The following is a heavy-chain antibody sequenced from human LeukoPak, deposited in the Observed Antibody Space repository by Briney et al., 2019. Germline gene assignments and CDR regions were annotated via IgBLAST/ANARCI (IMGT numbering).Heavy chain of an antibody. CDR1: GYTFTTYG. J-gene: IGHJ4*02. D-gene: IGHD3-10*01. CDR2: ISAFSGKT. V-gene: IGHV1-18*01. Sequence: ASVKVSCKTSGYTFTTYGISWVRQAPGQGLEYMGWISAFSGKTNYAQKFQGRVALTMDTSTSTVEMELRSLKFDDTAVYFCARLSYDGEGYWGQGPLVTVSS. CDR3: ARLSYDGEGY.